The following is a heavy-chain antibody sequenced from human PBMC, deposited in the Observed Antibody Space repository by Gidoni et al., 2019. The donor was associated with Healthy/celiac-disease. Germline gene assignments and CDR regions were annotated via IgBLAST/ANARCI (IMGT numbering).Heavy chain of an antibody. Sequence: QVQLQQWGAGLLKPSETLSLTCAVYGGSFSGYYWSWIRQPPGKGLEWIGEINHSGSTNYNPSLKSRVTISVDTSKNQFSLKLSSVTAADTAVYYCARGALLRAAAYYYYYGMDVWGQGTTVTVSS. J-gene: IGHJ6*02. D-gene: IGHD1-26*01. V-gene: IGHV4-34*01. CDR3: ARGALLRAAAYYYYYGMDV. CDR2: INHSGST. CDR1: GGSFSGYY.